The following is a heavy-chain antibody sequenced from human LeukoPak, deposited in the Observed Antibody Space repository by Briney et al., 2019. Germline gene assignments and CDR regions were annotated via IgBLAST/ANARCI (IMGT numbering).Heavy chain of an antibody. V-gene: IGHV4-59*08. CDR3: ARKYYGMDV. Sequence: PSKTLSLTCTVSGGSISSYYWSWIRQPPGKGLEWIGYIYYSGSTNYNPSLKSRVTISVDTSKNQFSLKLSSVTAADTAVYYCARKYYGMDVWGQGTTVTVSS. CDR2: IYYSGST. J-gene: IGHJ6*02. CDR1: GGSISSYY.